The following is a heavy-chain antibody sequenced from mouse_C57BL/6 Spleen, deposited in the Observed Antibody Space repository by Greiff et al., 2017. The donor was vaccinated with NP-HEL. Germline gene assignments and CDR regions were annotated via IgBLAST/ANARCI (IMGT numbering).Heavy chain of an antibody. J-gene: IGHJ4*01. D-gene: IGHD4-1*02. V-gene: IGHV5-16*01. CDR1: GFTFSDYY. Sequence: EVKLVESEGGLVQPGSSMKLSCTASGFTFSDYYMAWVRQVPEKGLEWVANINYDGSSTYYLDSLKSRFIISRDNAKNILYLQMSSLKSEDTATYYCARSTEYAMDYWGQGTSVTVSS. CDR2: INYDGSST. CDR3: ARSTEYAMDY.